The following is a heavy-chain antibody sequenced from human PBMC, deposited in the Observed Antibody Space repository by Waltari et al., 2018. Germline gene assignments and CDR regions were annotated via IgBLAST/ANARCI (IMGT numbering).Heavy chain of an antibody. D-gene: IGHD1-26*01. V-gene: IGHV3-23*01. J-gene: IGHJ4*02. CDR1: GFTFSGYA. CDR2: ISGSGGST. CDR3: AKDQGREFDY. Sequence: EVQLLESGGGLVQPGGSLRLSCAASGFTFSGYAMSRGRQAPGKGLEWVSAISGSGGSTYYADSVKGRFTISRDNSKNTLYLQMNSLRAEDTAVYYCAKDQGREFDYWGQGTLVTVSS.